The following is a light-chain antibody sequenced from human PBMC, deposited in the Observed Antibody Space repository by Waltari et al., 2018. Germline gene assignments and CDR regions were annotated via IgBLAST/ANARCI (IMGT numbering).Light chain of an antibody. J-gene: IGLJ3*02. V-gene: IGLV4-69*01. CDR3: QTGGHGTWV. Sequence: QLVLTQSPSASASLGASVKLTCTLSSGHSTNIIAWLQQQPAKGPRSLMNVNSDGSHNKGVGMPARCSGSSSGAERYLTSSSLQSEDEADYYCQTGGHGTWVFGGGTRLTVL. CDR2: VNSDGSH. CDR1: SGHSTNI.